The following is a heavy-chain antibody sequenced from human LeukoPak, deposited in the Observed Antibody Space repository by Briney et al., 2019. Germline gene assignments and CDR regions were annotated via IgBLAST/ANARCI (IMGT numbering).Heavy chain of an antibody. CDR3: ARRAGAYSHPYDY. D-gene: IGHD4/OR15-4a*01. CDR1: GFTFSSYA. Sequence: PGGSLRLSCAASGFTFSSYAMTWVRQAPGKGLEWVSGNSGSGGITCYADSVKGRFTISRDNSKNTLYLQMNSLRAEDTAVYYCARRAGAYSHPYDYWGQGTLVTVSS. V-gene: IGHV3-23*01. J-gene: IGHJ4*02. CDR2: NSGSGGIT.